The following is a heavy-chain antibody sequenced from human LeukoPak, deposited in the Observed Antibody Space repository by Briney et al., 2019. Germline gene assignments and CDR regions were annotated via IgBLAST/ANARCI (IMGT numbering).Heavy chain of an antibody. CDR3: ARSQNYYGSGDY. D-gene: IGHD3-10*01. J-gene: IGHJ4*02. Sequence: SETLSLTCTVSGDSFSNGNYYWSWLRQPPGKALEWIGYIYYSGSTYYNPSLEGRVTISVDTSKNQFSVKLRSVTAADTAVYYCARSQNYYGSGDYWSQGTLVTVSS. CDR2: IYYSGST. CDR1: GDSFSNGNYY. V-gene: IGHV4-61*01.